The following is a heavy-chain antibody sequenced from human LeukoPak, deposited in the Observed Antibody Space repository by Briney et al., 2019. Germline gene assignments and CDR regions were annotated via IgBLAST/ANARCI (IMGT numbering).Heavy chain of an antibody. CDR2: ISAYNGNT. Sequence: ASVKVSCKASGYTFTSYGISWVRQAPGQGLEWMGWISAYNGNTNYAQKLQGRVTMTTDTSTSTAYMELRSLRSDDTAVYYCARRSLYCSSTSCYILPYYYYYGMDAWGQGTTVTVSS. CDR3: ARRSLYCSSTSCYILPYYYYYGMDA. D-gene: IGHD2-2*02. V-gene: IGHV1-18*01. CDR1: GYTFTSYG. J-gene: IGHJ6*02.